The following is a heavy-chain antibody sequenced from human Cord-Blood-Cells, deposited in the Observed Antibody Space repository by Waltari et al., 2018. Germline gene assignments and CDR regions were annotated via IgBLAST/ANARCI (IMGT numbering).Heavy chain of an antibody. D-gene: IGHD1-26*01. CDR3: ARAAGGSYFDY. V-gene: IGHV3-30*04. J-gene: IGHJ4*02. CDR2: ISYDGSNK. CDR1: GFTFSSYA. Sequence: QVQLVESGGGVVQPGRSLRLSCAASGFTFSSYAMHWVRQAPGKGLEWVAVISYDGSNKYYADSVKGRFTISRDNSKNTLYLQMNSLRAEDTAVYYCARAAGGSYFDYWGKGTLVTVSS.